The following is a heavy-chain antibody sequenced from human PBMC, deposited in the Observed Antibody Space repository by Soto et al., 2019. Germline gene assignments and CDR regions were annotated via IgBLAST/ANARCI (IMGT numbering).Heavy chain of an antibody. Sequence: QVQLQESGPGLVKPSQTLSLTCTVSGGSISSGGYYWSWIRQHPGKGLEWIGYIYYSGSTYYNPSLKIRVTISVDTSKNRFSLKLSSVTAADTAVYYCARDGGSSGWYGDHAFDIWGQGTMVTVSS. J-gene: IGHJ3*02. CDR1: GGSISSGGYY. D-gene: IGHD6-19*01. V-gene: IGHV4-31*03. CDR2: IYYSGST. CDR3: ARDGGSSGWYGDHAFDI.